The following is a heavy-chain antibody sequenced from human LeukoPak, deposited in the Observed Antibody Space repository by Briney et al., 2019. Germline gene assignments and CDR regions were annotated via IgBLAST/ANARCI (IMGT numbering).Heavy chain of an antibody. V-gene: IGHV3-30-3*01. Sequence: GGSLRLSCTASGFAFSIYEMDWVRQAPGKGLEWVAVISYDGSNKYYADSVKGRFTISRDNSKNTLYLQMNSLRAEDTAVYYCARGGYYGSVSLDWGQGTLVTVSS. CDR3: ARGGYYGSVSLD. CDR2: ISYDGSNK. CDR1: GFAFSIYE. J-gene: IGHJ4*02. D-gene: IGHD3-10*01.